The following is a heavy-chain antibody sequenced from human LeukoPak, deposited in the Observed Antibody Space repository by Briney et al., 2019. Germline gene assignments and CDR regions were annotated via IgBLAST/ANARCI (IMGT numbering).Heavy chain of an antibody. V-gene: IGHV4-39*07. CDR1: GGSISSSSYY. J-gene: IGHJ4*02. CDR2: SNYSGST. D-gene: IGHD5-18*01. Sequence: SETLSLTCTVSGGSISSSSYYWGWIRQPPGKGLEWIGSSNYSGSTYYNPVLKSLITISVETYKNQFSLKLSSVTAADTAVYYCARGTDTEWIDWGQGTLVTVSS. CDR3: ARGTDTEWID.